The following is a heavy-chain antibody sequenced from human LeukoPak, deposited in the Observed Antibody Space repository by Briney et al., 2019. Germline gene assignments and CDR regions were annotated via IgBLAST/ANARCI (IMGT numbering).Heavy chain of an antibody. Sequence: PAGSLRLSCAASGFTFSSYAMSWVRQAPGKGLEWVSAISGSGGSTYYADSVKGRFTISRDNSKNTLYLQMNSLRAEDTAVYYCAKGLAAAGTRMFAFDIWGQGTMVTVSS. J-gene: IGHJ3*02. CDR2: ISGSGGST. V-gene: IGHV3-23*01. D-gene: IGHD6-13*01. CDR1: GFTFSSYA. CDR3: AKGLAAAGTRMFAFDI.